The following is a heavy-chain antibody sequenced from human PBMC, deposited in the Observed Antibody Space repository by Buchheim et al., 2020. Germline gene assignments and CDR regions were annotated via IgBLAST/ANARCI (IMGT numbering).Heavy chain of an antibody. V-gene: IGHV3-30*18. J-gene: IGHJ6*02. Sequence: QVQLVESGGGVVQPGRSLRLSCAASGFTFSSYGMHWVRQAPGKGLEWVAVISYDGSNKYYADSVKGRFHISRDNSKNTLYLQMNSLRAEDTAVYYCAKDRGYSYYYGMDVWGQGTT. CDR1: GFTFSSYG. CDR3: AKDRGYSYYYGMDV. D-gene: IGHD5-18*01. CDR2: ISYDGSNK.